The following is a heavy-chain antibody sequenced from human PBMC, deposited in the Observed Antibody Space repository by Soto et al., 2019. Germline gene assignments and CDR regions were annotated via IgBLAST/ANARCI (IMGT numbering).Heavy chain of an antibody. CDR1: GYTFTRSL. J-gene: IGHJ4*02. CDR3: ARSQNHGSGAYSDY. CDR2: INIGTGYT. V-gene: IGHV1-3*04. Sequence: QVHLEQSGAEVKKPGASVKVSCKASGYTFTRSLMHCVLQAPGQSLEWMGWINIGTGYTKISQRFQGRGHFAGDTSASTAYMELSSLRSEDTAVYYCARSQNHGSGAYSDYWGQGTLVTISS. D-gene: IGHD3-10*01.